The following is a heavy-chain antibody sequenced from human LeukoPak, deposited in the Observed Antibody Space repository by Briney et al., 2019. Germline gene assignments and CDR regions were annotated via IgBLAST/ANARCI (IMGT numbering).Heavy chain of an antibody. J-gene: IGHJ4*01. Sequence: GGSLRLSCAASGFPFDNYGMAWVRQAPGKGLEWVSGITWNGGITAYADSVKGRFTISRDNSKNSLYLQMDSLRAEDTAVYFCASIGIRTPDYDYWGHGTLVTVSS. CDR2: ITWNGGIT. D-gene: IGHD1-14*01. CDR3: ASIGIRTPDYDY. V-gene: IGHV3-20*04. CDR1: GFPFDNYG.